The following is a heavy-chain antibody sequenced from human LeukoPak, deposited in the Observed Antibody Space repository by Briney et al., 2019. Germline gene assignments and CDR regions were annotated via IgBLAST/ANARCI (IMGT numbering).Heavy chain of an antibody. CDR3: ARESYYSGWFDF. D-gene: IGHD6-19*01. CDR2: IYYSGST. Sequence: SETLSLTCTVSGGSIRRYYWSWIRQPPGKGLEWIAYIYYSGSTDYNPSLKSRVTISVDTSKNQFSLKLTSVTAADTAVYYCARESYYSGWFDFWGQGTLVTVSS. V-gene: IGHV4-59*01. J-gene: IGHJ4*02. CDR1: GGSIRRYY.